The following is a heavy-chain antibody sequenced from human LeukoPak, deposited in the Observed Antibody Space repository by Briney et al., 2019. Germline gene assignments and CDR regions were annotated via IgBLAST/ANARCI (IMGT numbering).Heavy chain of an antibody. CDR1: GGSISSSSYY. V-gene: IGHV4-39*07. CDR3: ARGPGSNYARRVYYYYYMDV. J-gene: IGHJ6*03. CDR2: IYYSGST. D-gene: IGHD4-11*01. Sequence: SQTLSLTCTVSGGSISSSSYYWGWIRQPPGKGLEWIGSIYYSGSTYYNPSLESRVTISVDTSKNQLSLKLSSVTAADTAVYYCARGPGSNYARRVYYYYYMDVWGKGTTVTVSS.